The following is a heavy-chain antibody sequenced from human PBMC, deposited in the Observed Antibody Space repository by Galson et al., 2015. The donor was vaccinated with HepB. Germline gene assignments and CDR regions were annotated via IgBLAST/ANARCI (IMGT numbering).Heavy chain of an antibody. D-gene: IGHD2-21*01. J-gene: IGHJ5*02. Sequence: SVKVSCKASGYTFTNYGITWVRQAPGQGLEWMGWISAYDGNTKYAQKVQGRVTMTTDTSTNTAYMGLRSLTFDDTAVYYCARDSYCGGDCYPGYTWLDPWGQGTLVTISS. CDR3: ARDSYCGGDCYPGYTWLDP. CDR1: GYTFTNYG. CDR2: ISAYDGNT. V-gene: IGHV1-18*01.